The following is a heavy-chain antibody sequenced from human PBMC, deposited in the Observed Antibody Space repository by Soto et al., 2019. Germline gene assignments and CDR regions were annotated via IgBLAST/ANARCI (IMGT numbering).Heavy chain of an antibody. CDR1: GFTFSSYG. D-gene: IGHD6-6*01. V-gene: IGHV3-30*18. J-gene: IGHJ4*02. Sequence: QAGGSLRLSCAASGFTFSSYGMHWVRQAPGKGLEWVAVISYDGSNKYYADSVKGRFTISRDNSKNTLYLQMNSLRAEDTAVYYCAKDYFEYSSSPGGFNYWGQGTLVTVSS. CDR3: AKDYFEYSSSPGGFNY. CDR2: ISYDGSNK.